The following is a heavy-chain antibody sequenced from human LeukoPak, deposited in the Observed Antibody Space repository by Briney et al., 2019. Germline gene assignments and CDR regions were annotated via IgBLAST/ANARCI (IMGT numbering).Heavy chain of an antibody. CDR3: AKAAVITFGGVIVTEYYFDY. V-gene: IGHV3-30*18. Sequence: GGSLRLSCAASGFTFSSYGMHWVRQAPGKGLEWVAVISYDGSNKYYADSVKGRFTISRDNSKNTLYLQMNSLRAEDTAVYYCAKAAVITFGGVIVTEYYFDYWGQGTLVTVSS. D-gene: IGHD3-16*02. J-gene: IGHJ4*02. CDR1: GFTFSSYG. CDR2: ISYDGSNK.